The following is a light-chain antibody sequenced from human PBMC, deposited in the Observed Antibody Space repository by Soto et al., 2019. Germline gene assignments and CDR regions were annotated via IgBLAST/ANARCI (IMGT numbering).Light chain of an antibody. Sequence: QSALTQPASVSGSAGQSITISCSGTMRDVGAYNLVSWYQQHPGTAPKLLIYSNTQRPSGVPDRITGSKSGTSASLAISGLQSEDESTYYCATWDDSLNVWIFGGGTKLTVL. CDR1: MRDVGAYN. CDR2: SNT. J-gene: IGLJ2*01. V-gene: IGLV1-44*01. CDR3: ATWDDSLNVWI.